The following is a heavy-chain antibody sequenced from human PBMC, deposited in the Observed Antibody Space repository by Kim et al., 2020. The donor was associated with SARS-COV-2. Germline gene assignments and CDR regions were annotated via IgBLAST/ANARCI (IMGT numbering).Heavy chain of an antibody. V-gene: IGHV4-39*07. CDR3: ASLPLWFGEPTIDY. D-gene: IGHD3-10*01. Sequence: SETLSLTCTVSGGSISSSSYYWGWIRQPPGKGLEWIGSIYYSGSTYYNPSLKSRVTISVDTSKNQFSLKLSSVTAADTAVYYCASLPLWFGEPTIDYWGQGTLVTVSS. CDR2: IYYSGST. CDR1: GGSISSSSYY. J-gene: IGHJ4*02.